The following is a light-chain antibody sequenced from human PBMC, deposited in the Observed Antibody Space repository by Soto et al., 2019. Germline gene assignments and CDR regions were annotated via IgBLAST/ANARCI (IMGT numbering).Light chain of an antibody. CDR2: GAS. V-gene: IGKV3-20*01. CDR1: QSVSSTY. Sequence: EIVLTQSPGTLSLSPGERVTLSCRASQSVSSTYLAWYQQKPVQAPRLLIYGASSRATGIPDRFSGSGSGTDFTLTISRLEPEDCAVYYCQQYGRSPGLFTFGPGTKVDIK. J-gene: IGKJ3*01. CDR3: QQYGRSPGLFT.